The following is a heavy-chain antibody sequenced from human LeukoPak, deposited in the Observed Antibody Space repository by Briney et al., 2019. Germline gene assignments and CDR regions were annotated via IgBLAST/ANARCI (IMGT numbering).Heavy chain of an antibody. D-gene: IGHD3-22*01. Sequence: GSLRLSCAASGFTFSSYSMNWVRQAPGKGLEWVSSISSSSSYIYYADSVKGRFTISRDNAKNSLYLQMNSLRAEDTAVYYCARDDMDYYDSSGYYDYWGQGTLVTVSS. J-gene: IGHJ4*02. V-gene: IGHV3-21*01. CDR1: GFTFSSYS. CDR3: ARDDMDYYDSSGYYDY. CDR2: ISSSSSYI.